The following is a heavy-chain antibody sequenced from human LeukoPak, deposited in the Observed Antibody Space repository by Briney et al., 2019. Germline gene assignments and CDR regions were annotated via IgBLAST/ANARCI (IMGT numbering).Heavy chain of an antibody. CDR3: ARRSWSHAFDV. Sequence: GGSLRLSCAASGFTFDDYAMHWVRQAPGKGLEWVSGISWNSGSIGYADSVKGRFTISRDNTNNLLYLQMDSLRAEDTATYYCARRSWSHAFDVWGRGTFVTVSA. D-gene: IGHD2-15*01. J-gene: IGHJ3*01. CDR1: GFTFDDYA. V-gene: IGHV3-9*01. CDR2: ISWNSGSI.